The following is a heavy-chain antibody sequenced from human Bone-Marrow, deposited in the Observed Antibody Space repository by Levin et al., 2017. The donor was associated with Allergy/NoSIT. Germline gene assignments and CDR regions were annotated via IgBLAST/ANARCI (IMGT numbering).Heavy chain of an antibody. J-gene: IGHJ4*02. CDR3: ASVGPSGENDVDY. Sequence: GESLKISCAASGFTFSSYEMNWVRQAPGKGLEWLAYVSNTGKTTNYADSVKGRFTISRDNGKNSLFLQMNSLRVEDTAFYYCASVGPSGENDVDYWGQGSLVTVSS. D-gene: IGHD3-10*01. CDR1: GFTFSSYE. CDR2: VSNTGKTT. V-gene: IGHV3-48*03.